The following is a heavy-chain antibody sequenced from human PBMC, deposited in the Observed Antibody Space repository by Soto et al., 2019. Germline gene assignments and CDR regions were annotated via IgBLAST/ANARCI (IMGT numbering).Heavy chain of an antibody. CDR2: ISTYNGDT. J-gene: IGHJ4*02. V-gene: IGHV1-18*01. D-gene: IGHD1-26*01. Sequence: QVQLVQSGAEVKKPGASVKVSCKASGYSFTSYGISWVRQAPGQGLEWMGWISTYNGDTNYAQKLQGRLTMTTDTSTSTAYMELRSLRSDDTDVYFCARDLNSASYYTYWGQGTLVTVSS. CDR1: GYSFTSYG. CDR3: ARDLNSASYYTY.